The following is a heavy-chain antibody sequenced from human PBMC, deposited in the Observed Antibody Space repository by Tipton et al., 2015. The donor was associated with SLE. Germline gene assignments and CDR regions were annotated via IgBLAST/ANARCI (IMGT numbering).Heavy chain of an antibody. CDR1: GSTFSRYW. J-gene: IGHJ3*02. Sequence: SLRLSCASSGSTFSRYWMHWVRQAPGKGVVWVSHVRSDGKTRSYVDSGKGRFTISRDNAKNTVYLQMDSLRAEDTAVYYCATGSAYAFDMWGQGTMVTVSS. V-gene: IGHV3-74*01. CDR3: ATGSAYAFDM. CDR2: VRSDGKTR.